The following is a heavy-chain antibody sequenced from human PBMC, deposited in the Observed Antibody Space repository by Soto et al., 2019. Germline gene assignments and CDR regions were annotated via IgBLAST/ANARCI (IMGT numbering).Heavy chain of an antibody. Sequence: PGGSLRLSCAASGFTFSSYAMHWVRQAPGKGLEWVAVISYDGSNKYYADSVKGRFTISRDNSKNTLYLQMNSLRAEGTAVYYCARGAGPGYYYYYYGMDVWGQGTTVTVSS. D-gene: IGHD6-13*01. CDR2: ISYDGSNK. V-gene: IGHV3-30-3*01. CDR1: GFTFSSYA. CDR3: ARGAGPGYYYYYYGMDV. J-gene: IGHJ6*02.